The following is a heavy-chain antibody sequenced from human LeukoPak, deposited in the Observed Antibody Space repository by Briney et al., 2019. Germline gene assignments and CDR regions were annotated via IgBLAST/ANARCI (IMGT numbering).Heavy chain of an antibody. D-gene: IGHD2-2*02. Sequence: PGGSLRLSCAASGFTFSNAWMSWVRQAPGKGLEWVGRIKSKTDGGTTDYAAPVKGRFTISRDDSKNTLYLQMNSLKTEDTAAYYCTTTLLVPAAIARGGIVDYWGQGTLVTVSS. J-gene: IGHJ4*02. CDR3: TTTLLVPAAIARGGIVDY. CDR1: GFTFSNAW. V-gene: IGHV3-15*01. CDR2: IKSKTDGGTT.